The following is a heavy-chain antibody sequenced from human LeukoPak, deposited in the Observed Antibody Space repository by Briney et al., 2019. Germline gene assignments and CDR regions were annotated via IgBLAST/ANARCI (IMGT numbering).Heavy chain of an antibody. Sequence: ASVKVSCKASGYTFTSHDINWVRQATGQGLEWMGWMSPNSGDTGYAQKFQGRVTMTSDSSISSAYMELSSLRSEDTAIYYCVRTPPNWGFDYWGQGTLVTVSS. CDR2: MSPNSGDT. CDR1: GYTFTSHD. V-gene: IGHV1-8*01. D-gene: IGHD7-27*01. CDR3: VRTPPNWGFDY. J-gene: IGHJ4*02.